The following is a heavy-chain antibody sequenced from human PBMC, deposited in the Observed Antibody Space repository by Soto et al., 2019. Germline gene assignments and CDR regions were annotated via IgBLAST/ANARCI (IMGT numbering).Heavy chain of an antibody. CDR1: GFTFSSYD. J-gene: IGHJ6*02. D-gene: IGHD2-2*01. CDR3: ARGYCSATSCSTYYYSNMDV. CDR2: IGTAGDT. V-gene: IGHV3-13*01. Sequence: EGSLRLSCAASGFTFSSYDRHWVRQVTGKGLEWLSAIGTAGDTYYPGSVKGRFTISRDDARNSIYLSMNSLRAGDTAVYYCARGYCSATSCSTYYYSNMDVWGQGTTVTVSS.